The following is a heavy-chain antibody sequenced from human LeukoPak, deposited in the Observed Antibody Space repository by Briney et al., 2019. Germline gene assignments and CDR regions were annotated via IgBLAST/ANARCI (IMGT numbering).Heavy chain of an antibody. Sequence: ASVKVSCKASGGTFSSYAISWVRQAPGQGLEWMGGIIPIFGTANYAQKFQGRVTITADESTSTAYMELSSLRSEDTAVYYCARADRYYDILTGYYRQYYFDYWGQGTLVTVSS. J-gene: IGHJ4*02. CDR2: IIPIFGTA. CDR3: ARADRYYDILTGYYRQYYFDY. V-gene: IGHV1-69*13. CDR1: GGTFSSYA. D-gene: IGHD3-9*01.